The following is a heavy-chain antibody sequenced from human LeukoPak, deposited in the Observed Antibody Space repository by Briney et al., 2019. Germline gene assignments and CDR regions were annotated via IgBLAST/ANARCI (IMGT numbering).Heavy chain of an antibody. J-gene: IGHJ4*02. D-gene: IGHD3-10*01. V-gene: IGHV3-23*01. Sequence: GGSLRLSCAASGFTFSSYAMSWVRQAPGKGLEWVSLINDSGGNTYYADSVKGRFTISRDNSKNTLFLQMSSLTAEDMAVYYCAKTSAGIRGGYFDYWGQGTLVTVSS. CDR3: AKTSAGIRGGYFDY. CDR1: GFTFSSYA. CDR2: INDSGGNT.